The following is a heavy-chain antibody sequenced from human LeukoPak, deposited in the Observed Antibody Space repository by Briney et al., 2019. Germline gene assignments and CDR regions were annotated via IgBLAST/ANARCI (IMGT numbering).Heavy chain of an antibody. D-gene: IGHD3-22*01. V-gene: IGHV1-69*05. CDR3: VGDYYYDSSGRRGYFDY. Sequence: SVKVSCKASGGTFSSYAISWVRQAPGQGLEWMGGIIPIFGTANYAQKFQGRVTITTDESTSTAYMELSSLRSEDTAVYYCVGDYYYDSSGRRGYFDYWGQGTLVTVSS. CDR1: GGTFSSYA. CDR2: IIPIFGTA. J-gene: IGHJ4*02.